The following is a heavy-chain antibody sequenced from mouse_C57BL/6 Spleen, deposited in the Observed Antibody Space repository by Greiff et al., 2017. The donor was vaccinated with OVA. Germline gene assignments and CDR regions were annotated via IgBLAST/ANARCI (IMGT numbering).Heavy chain of an antibody. CDR2: IYPGSGST. CDR1: GYTFTSYW. Sequence: QVQLQQPGAELVKPGASVKMSCKASGYTFTSYWITWVKQRPGQGLEWIGDIYPGSGSTNYNEKFKSKATLTVDTSSSTAYMQLSSLTSEDSAVYYCARERIDYGSSYVEYVDYWGQGTTLTVSS. CDR3: ARERIDYGSSYVEYVDY. V-gene: IGHV1-55*01. D-gene: IGHD1-1*01. J-gene: IGHJ2*01.